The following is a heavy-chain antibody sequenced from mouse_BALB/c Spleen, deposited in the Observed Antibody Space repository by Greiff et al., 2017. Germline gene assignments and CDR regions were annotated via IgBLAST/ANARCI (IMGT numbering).Heavy chain of an antibody. CDR1: GYNFTSYW. V-gene: IGHV1-55*01. D-gene: IGHD1-1*02. Sequence: QVQLQQPGAELVKPGTSVKLSCKASGYNFTSYWINWVKLRPGQGLEWIGDIYPGSGSTNYNEKFKSKATLTVDTSSSTAYMQLSSLASEDSALYYCARFLSWYYFDYWGQGTTLTVSS. CDR2: IYPGSGST. J-gene: IGHJ2*01. CDR3: ARFLSWYYFDY.